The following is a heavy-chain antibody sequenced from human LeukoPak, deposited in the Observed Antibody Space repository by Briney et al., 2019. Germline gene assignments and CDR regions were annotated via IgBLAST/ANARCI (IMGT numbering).Heavy chain of an antibody. CDR3: ARNTMLLVVRKQLTRFDP. CDR2: IYSSGST. Sequence: PSETLSLTCTVSGVSISSSSYYWGWIRQPPGKGLEWIGSIYSSGSTFYSPSLKSRVTISVDTSKNQFSLKLSSVTAADTAVYYCARNTMLLVVRKQLTRFDPWGQGTLVTVSS. V-gene: IGHV4-39*01. D-gene: IGHD3-22*01. CDR1: GVSISSSSYY. J-gene: IGHJ5*02.